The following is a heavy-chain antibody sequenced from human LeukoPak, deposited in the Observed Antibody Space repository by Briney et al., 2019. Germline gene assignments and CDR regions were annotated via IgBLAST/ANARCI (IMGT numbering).Heavy chain of an antibody. CDR3: AREGNTRGWEGYFDY. CDR1: GYTFTSYY. CDR2: FNPSNRIT. J-gene: IGHJ4*02. V-gene: IGHV1-46*01. D-gene: IGHD6-19*01. Sequence: ASVTVSCKASGYTFTSYYMLWVRQAPGQGLQWMALFNPSNRITVYAQNFQGRLTMTRDTSTNTVYMELSSLRSEDTAVYYCAREGNTRGWEGYFDYWGQGTLVTVSS.